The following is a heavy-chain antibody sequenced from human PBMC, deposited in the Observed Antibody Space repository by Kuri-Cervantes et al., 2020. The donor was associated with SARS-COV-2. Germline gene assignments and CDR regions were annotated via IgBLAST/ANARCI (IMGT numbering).Heavy chain of an antibody. CDR1: GFTFGDYA. Sequence: GESLKISCTASGFTFGDYAMTWVRQAPGKGLEWVSVISTSGGSTYYADSVRGRFTISRDNSKSTLYLQMNSLRAEDTAVYYCAKDYWNYEGFDYWGQGTLVTVSS. CDR2: ISTSGGST. D-gene: IGHD1-7*01. CDR3: AKDYWNYEGFDY. J-gene: IGHJ4*02. V-gene: IGHV3-23*01.